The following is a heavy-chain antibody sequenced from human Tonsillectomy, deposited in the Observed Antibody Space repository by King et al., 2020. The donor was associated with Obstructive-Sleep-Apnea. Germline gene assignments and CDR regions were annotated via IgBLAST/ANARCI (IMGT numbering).Heavy chain of an antibody. CDR3: ARHRGVEDYGGYGDYFDY. D-gene: IGHD5-12*01. CDR1: GDSISNYY. CDR2: MYYSGKT. Sequence: VQLQESGPGLVKPSETLSLTCTVSGDSISNYYWSWIRQPPGKGLEWIGYMYYSGKTNYSPSLKSRVTISVDTSKIQFSLRLSSVTAADTAVYYCARHRGVEDYGGYGDYFDYWGQGTLVTVSS. V-gene: IGHV4-59*08. J-gene: IGHJ4*02.